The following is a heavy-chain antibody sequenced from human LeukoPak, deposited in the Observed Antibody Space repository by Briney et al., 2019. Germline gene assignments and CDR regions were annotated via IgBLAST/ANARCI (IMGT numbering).Heavy chain of an antibody. CDR1: GGTFSNYT. CDR3: ARALRGLVPYYYFDY. D-gene: IGHD3/OR15-3a*01. CDR2: IIPIFGTA. J-gene: IGHJ4*02. Sequence: SVKVSCKASGGTFSNYTISWVRQAPGQGLEWMGGIIPIFGTANYAQKFQGRVTITADESTSTAYMELSSLRSEDTAVYYCARALRGLVPYYYFDYWGQGTLVTVSS. V-gene: IGHV1-69*13.